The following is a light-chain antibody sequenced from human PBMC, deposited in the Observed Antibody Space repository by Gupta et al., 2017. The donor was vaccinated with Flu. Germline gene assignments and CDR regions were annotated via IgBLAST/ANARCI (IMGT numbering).Light chain of an antibody. CDR2: DAS. Sequence: EIVLTQSSATLSLSPGERATPSCRASQSVSSYLAWYQQKPGQAPRLLIYDASNRATGITARFSGSGYGTDLTLTISSREQEDFADYYCQQLSNWPPITFGQGTLLEIK. CDR1: QSVSSY. CDR3: QQLSNWPPIT. J-gene: IGKJ5*01. V-gene: IGKV3-11*01.